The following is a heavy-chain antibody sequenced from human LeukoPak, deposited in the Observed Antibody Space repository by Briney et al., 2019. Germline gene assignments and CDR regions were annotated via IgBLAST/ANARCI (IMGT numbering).Heavy chain of an antibody. CDR2: ISYDGSNK. CDR3: ARESPMCEYNSSCHEDY. Sequence: GGSLRLSCAASGFTFANYGMHWVRQAPGKGLEWVAVISYDGSNKYYADSVKGRFTISRDNSKNTMDLQMNSLRSDDTAVYYCARESPMCEYNSSCHEDYWGQGTLVTVSS. V-gene: IGHV3-30*03. CDR1: GFTFANYG. J-gene: IGHJ4*02. D-gene: IGHD6-13*01.